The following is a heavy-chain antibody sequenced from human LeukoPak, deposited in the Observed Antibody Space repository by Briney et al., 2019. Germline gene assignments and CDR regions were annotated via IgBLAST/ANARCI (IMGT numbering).Heavy chain of an antibody. CDR2: IYYSGST. V-gene: IGHV4-59*01. CDR1: GGSISSYY. D-gene: IGHD3-22*01. CDR3: ARGYYDSSGYYGYYFDY. J-gene: IGHJ4*02. Sequence: SETLSLTCTVSGGSISSYYWSWIRQPPGKGLEWIGYIYYSGSTNYNPSLKSRVIISVDTSKNQFSLKLSSVTAADTAVYYCARGYYDSSGYYGYYFDYWGQGTLVTVSS.